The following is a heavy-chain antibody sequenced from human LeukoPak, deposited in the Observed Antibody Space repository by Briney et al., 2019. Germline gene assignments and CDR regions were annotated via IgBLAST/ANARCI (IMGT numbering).Heavy chain of an antibody. CDR3: AREVRWESYYYYYMDV. CDR2: IIPIFGTA. Sequence: ASVKVSCKASGGTFSSYAISWVRQAPGQGLEWMGGIIPIFGTANYAQKFQGRVTITADKSTSTAYMELSSLRSNDTAVYYCAREVRWESYYYYYMDVWGKGTTVTVSS. D-gene: IGHD1-26*01. CDR1: GGTFSSYA. V-gene: IGHV1-69*06. J-gene: IGHJ6*03.